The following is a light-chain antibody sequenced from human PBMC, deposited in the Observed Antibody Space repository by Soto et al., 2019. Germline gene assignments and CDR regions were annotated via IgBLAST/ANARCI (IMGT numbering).Light chain of an antibody. V-gene: IGKV1-5*03. CDR2: KAS. CDR3: HQYNSFSVYT. J-gene: IGKJ2*01. Sequence: DIEMTQSPSTLSASVGDRVTITCRASQSISSWLAWDQQKPGKAPKVLIYKASSIATGVPSRFSGSGSGTEFTLTISSLQPEDFATYYCHQYNSFSVYTFGQGTKLEIK. CDR1: QSISSW.